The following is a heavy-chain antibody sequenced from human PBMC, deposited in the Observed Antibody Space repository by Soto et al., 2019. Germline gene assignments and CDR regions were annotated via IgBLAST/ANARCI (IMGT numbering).Heavy chain of an antibody. J-gene: IGHJ4*02. D-gene: IGHD4-17*01. CDR3: ARDTVLTGLFDF. Sequence: SETLSLTCTVSGGSIGSYHWSWVRQPPGKGLEWIASVYYTGTTNYNPSLGSRVTISIDAPGNRFSMEITSVTAADTAIYYCARDTVLTGLFDFWGQGTLVTVSS. CDR2: VYYTGTT. CDR1: GGSIGSYH. V-gene: IGHV4-59*01.